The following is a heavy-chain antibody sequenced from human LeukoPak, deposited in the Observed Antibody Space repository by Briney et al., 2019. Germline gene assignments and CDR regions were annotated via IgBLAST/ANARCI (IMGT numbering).Heavy chain of an antibody. J-gene: IGHJ4*02. V-gene: IGHV4-59*01. CDR2: IYYSGST. CDR3: AREGIFGARGFDY. Sequence: SSETLSLTCTVSGGSISSYYWSWIRQPPGKGLEWIGYIYYSGSTNYNPSLKSRVTISVDTSKNQFSLKLSSVTAADTAVYYCAREGIFGARGFDYWGQGTLVTVSS. D-gene: IGHD3-3*01. CDR1: GGSISSYY.